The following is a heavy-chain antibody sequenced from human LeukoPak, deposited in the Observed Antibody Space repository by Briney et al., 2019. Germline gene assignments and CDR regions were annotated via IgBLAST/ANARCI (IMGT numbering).Heavy chain of an antibody. D-gene: IGHD1-14*01. CDR2: ISSSSSYI. Sequence: PGGSLRLSCAASAFTFTSYSMNWVRQSPGKGLEWVSSISSSSSYIYYTDSVKGRFTISRDNAKNSLYLQMNSLRAEDTAVYYCERVGPWVNPDYYYYMDVWGKGTTVTVSS. V-gene: IGHV3-21*01. CDR1: AFTFTSYS. J-gene: IGHJ6*03. CDR3: ERVGPWVNPDYYYYMDV.